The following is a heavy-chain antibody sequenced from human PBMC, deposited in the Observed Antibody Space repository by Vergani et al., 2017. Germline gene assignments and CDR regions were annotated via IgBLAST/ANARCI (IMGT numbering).Heavy chain of an antibody. D-gene: IGHD3-3*01. J-gene: IGHJ6*04. CDR1: GYTFTGYY. Sequence: QVQLVQSGAEVKKPGASVKVSCKASGYTFTGYYMHWVRQAPGQGLEWMGWINPNSGGTNYAQKFQGRVTMTRDTSISTAYMELSRLRSDDTAVYYCARGDEYDFWSGYYVIMYVWGKGTTVTVSS. CDR3: ARGDEYDFWSGYYVIMYV. CDR2: INPNSGGT. V-gene: IGHV1-2*02.